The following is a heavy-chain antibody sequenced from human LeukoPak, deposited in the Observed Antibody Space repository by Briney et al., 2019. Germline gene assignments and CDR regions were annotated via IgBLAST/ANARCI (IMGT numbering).Heavy chain of an antibody. J-gene: IGHJ3*02. V-gene: IGHV3-30*03. CDR2: ISYDGSNK. CDR3: ASGAHIVVVTGDAFDI. Sequence: GGSLRLSCAASGFTFSSYGMHWVRQAPGKGLEWVAVISYDGSNKYYADSVKGRFTISRDNSKNTLYLQMNSLRAEDTAVYYCASGAHIVVVTGDAFDIWGQGTMVTVSS. D-gene: IGHD2-21*02. CDR1: GFTFSSYG.